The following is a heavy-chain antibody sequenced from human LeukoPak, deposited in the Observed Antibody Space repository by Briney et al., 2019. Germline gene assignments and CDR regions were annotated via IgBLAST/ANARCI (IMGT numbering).Heavy chain of an antibody. CDR2: ISGFNGYT. Sequence: GASVTHSCKASGNTFSNYGISWVRQAPGQGLEWMGWISGFNGYTRYAQNLQGRVTMTTDTSTSTAYMELRSLISDDTAVYYCARDQGYTSEWLDYWGQGTLVTVSS. D-gene: IGHD6-19*01. CDR1: GNTFSNYG. J-gene: IGHJ4*02. V-gene: IGHV1-18*01. CDR3: ARDQGYTSEWLDY.